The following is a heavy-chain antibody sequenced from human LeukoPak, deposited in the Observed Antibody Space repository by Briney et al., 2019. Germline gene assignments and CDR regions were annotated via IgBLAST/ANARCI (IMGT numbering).Heavy chain of an antibody. J-gene: IGHJ4*02. CDR1: GFPFSSYI. CDR2: ISSSSSYI. CDR3: ARDRVVRGVINDY. D-gene: IGHD3-10*01. Sequence: GGSLRLSCAASGFPFSSYIMNWVRQAPRKGLEWVSSISSSSSYIYYADSVKGRFTISRDNAKNSLYLQMNSLRAEDKAVYYCARDRVVRGVINDYWGQGTLVTVSS. V-gene: IGHV3-21*01.